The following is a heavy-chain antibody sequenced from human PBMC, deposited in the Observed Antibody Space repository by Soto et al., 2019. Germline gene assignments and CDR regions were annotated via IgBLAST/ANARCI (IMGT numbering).Heavy chain of an antibody. CDR1: GFTFSSYA. D-gene: IGHD2-21*02. V-gene: IGHV3-30-3*01. CDR2: ISYDGSNK. Sequence: PGGSLRLSCAASGFTFSSYAMHWVRQAPGKGLEWVAVISYDGSNKYYADSVKGRFTISRDNSKNTLYLQMNSLRAEDTAVYYCARESLCYCGDCYHHYYYGMDVWAQGTTVTVSS. J-gene: IGHJ6*02. CDR3: ARESLCYCGDCYHHYYYGMDV.